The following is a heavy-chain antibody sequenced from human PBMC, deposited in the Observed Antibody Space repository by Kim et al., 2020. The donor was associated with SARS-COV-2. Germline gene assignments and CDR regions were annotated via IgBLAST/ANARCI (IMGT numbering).Heavy chain of an antibody. D-gene: IGHD3-10*01. CDR3: ARLSLLWEGGLDV. J-gene: IGHJ6*02. Sequence: NDSPSFQGHVTISADKSVSTAYLQWSSLKASDTAMYYCARLSLLWEGGLDVWGQGTTVTVSS. V-gene: IGHV5-10-1*01.